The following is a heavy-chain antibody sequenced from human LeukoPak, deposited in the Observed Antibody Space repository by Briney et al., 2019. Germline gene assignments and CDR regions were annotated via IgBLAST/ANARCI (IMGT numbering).Heavy chain of an antibody. CDR1: GGSFSGYY. Sequence: SETLSLTCAVYGGSFSGYYWSWLRQPPGKGLEWIGSIYHSGSTYYNPSLKSRVTISVDTSKNQFSLKLSSVTAADTAVYYCARFKLDDWGQGTLVTVSS. CDR2: IYHSGST. D-gene: IGHD1-1*01. V-gene: IGHV4-34*01. J-gene: IGHJ4*02. CDR3: ARFKLDD.